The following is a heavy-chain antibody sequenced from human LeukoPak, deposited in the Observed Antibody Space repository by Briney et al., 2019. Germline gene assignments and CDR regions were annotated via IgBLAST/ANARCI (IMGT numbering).Heavy chain of an antibody. Sequence: SETLSLTCTVSGGSISSSSYYWGWIRQPPGKGLEWIGSIYYSGSTYYNPSLKSRVTISVDTSKNQFSLKLSSVTAADTAVYYCARDGDWYGDYVRDYYGMDVWGQGTTVTVSS. D-gene: IGHD4-17*01. V-gene: IGHV4-39*02. CDR1: GGSISSSSYY. CDR3: ARDGDWYGDYVRDYYGMDV. J-gene: IGHJ6*02. CDR2: IYYSGST.